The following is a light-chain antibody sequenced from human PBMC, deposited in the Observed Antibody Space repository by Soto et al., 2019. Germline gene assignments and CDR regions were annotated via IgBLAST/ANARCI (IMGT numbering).Light chain of an antibody. CDR2: SDD. CDR1: NSNIGRYS. Sequence: QSALPQPPSLSGTTGQRVTISCSGSNSNIGRYSVNWYQHFPGTAPKILIYSDDERPSGVPDRFSGSKSGTSASLAISGLQSEDEAEYYCAAWDDNLNGPLFGGGTKVTVL. V-gene: IGLV1-44*01. CDR3: AAWDDNLNGPL. J-gene: IGLJ3*02.